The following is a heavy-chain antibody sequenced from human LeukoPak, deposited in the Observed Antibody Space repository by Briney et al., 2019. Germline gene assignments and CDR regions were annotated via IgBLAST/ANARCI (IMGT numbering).Heavy chain of an antibody. Sequence: ASVKVSCKASGYSFTSYYMQWVREAPGQGLEWMVIINPSGGSTSYAQKFQGRVTMTRDTSTSTVYMELSSLRSEDTAVYYCARDLLSSSGSYRVSVYFDYWGQGTLVTVSS. J-gene: IGHJ4*02. D-gene: IGHD1-26*01. CDR1: GYSFTSYY. CDR3: ARDLLSSSGSYRVSVYFDY. V-gene: IGHV1-46*03. CDR2: INPSGGST.